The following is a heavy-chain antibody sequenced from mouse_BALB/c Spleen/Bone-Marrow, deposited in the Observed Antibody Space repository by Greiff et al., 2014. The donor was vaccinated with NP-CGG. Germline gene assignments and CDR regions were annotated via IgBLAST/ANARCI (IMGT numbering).Heavy chain of an antibody. D-gene: IGHD2-3*01. J-gene: IGHJ4*01. Sequence: VQLQQSGPELVKPGASVRISCKASGYAFSNSWMNWVKQRPGQGLEWIGRIYPGDGDTYYNGKFKGKATLTADKSSSTAYVQLSSLTSVDSAVYFCARSDGYRALDYWGQGTSVTVSS. CDR1: GYAFSNSW. CDR3: ARSDGYRALDY. CDR2: IYPGDGDT. V-gene: IGHV1-82*01.